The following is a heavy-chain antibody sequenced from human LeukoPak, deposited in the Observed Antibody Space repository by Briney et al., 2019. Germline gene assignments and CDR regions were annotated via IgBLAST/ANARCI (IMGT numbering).Heavy chain of an antibody. V-gene: IGHV3-9*01. CDR2: ISWNSGSI. J-gene: IGHJ6*03. Sequence: GRSLRLSCAASGFTFDDYAIHWVRQAPGKGLEWVSGISWNSGSIDYADSVKGRFTISRDNAKNSLYLQMNSLTAEDTAVYYCAKMRGQYYHSYYMDAWGKGTTVTVSS. CDR1: GFTFDDYA. CDR3: AKMRGQYYHSYYMDA.